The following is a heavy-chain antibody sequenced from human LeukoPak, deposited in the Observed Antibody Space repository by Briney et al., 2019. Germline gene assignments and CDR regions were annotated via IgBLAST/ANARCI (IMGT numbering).Heavy chain of an antibody. V-gene: IGHV1-2*04. CDR1: GYTFTGYY. CDR2: INPNSGGT. J-gene: IGHJ5*02. CDR3: ARDSGSYWFDP. Sequence: ASVKVSCKASGYTFTGYYMHWVRQAPGQGLEWMGWINPNSGGTNYAQKFQGWVTMTRDTTISTAYMELSRLRSDDTAVYYCARDSGSYWFDPWGQGTLVTVSS. D-gene: IGHD1-26*01.